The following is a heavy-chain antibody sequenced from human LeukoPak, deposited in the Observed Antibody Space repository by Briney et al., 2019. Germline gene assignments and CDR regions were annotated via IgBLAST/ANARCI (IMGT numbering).Heavy chain of an antibody. J-gene: IGHJ6*03. D-gene: IGHD3-9*01. CDR3: ARAPKNYDILTGYYYYYMDV. CDR1: GGTFSSYA. Sequence: LVKVSCKASGGTFSSYAISWVRQAPGQGLEWMGGIIPIFGTANYAQKFQGRVTITTDESTSTAYMELSSLRSEDTAVYYCARAPKNYDILTGYYYYYMDVWGKGTTVTVSS. CDR2: IIPIFGTA. V-gene: IGHV1-69*05.